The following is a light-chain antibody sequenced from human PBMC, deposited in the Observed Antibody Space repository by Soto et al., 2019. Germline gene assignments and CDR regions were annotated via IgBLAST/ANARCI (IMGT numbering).Light chain of an antibody. CDR1: QSVSSTY. CDR2: SAS. Sequence: EIVLTQSPGTLSLSPGERATLSCRASQSVSSTYLAWYQQKPGQAPRLLIYSASSRATGIPDRISVSGSGTDFTLTISRLEPEDFAVYYCQQYGNSQFTFGPGTIVDIK. V-gene: IGKV3-20*01. J-gene: IGKJ3*01. CDR3: QQYGNSQFT.